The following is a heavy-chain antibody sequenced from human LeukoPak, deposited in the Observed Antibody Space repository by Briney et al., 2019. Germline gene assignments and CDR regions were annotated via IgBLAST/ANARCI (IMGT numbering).Heavy chain of an antibody. CDR1: GYTFTGYY. CDR2: INPSGGST. D-gene: IGHD6-19*01. J-gene: IGHJ4*02. V-gene: IGHV1-46*01. Sequence: ASVKVSCKASGYTFTGYYMQWVRQAPGQGLEWMGIINPSGGSTSYAQKFQGRVTMTRDTSTSTVYMELSSLRSEDTAVYYCASQMAGTPFDYWGQGTLVTVSS. CDR3: ASQMAGTPFDY.